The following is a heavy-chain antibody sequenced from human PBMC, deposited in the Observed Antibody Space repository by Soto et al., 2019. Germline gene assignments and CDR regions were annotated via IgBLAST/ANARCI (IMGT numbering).Heavy chain of an antibody. D-gene: IGHD6-6*01. CDR1: GGSISSSSYY. CDR3: ARQSSTSMAARYFDS. Sequence: QLQLQESGPGLVKPSETLSLTCTVSGGSISSSSYYWGWIRQPPGKGLEWIGTIYYTGSTYYNPSLKSLVTISVDTSKNQFSLKLSSVTAADTAFYFCARQSSTSMAARYFDSWGQGTLVTVSS. V-gene: IGHV4-39*01. CDR2: IYYTGST. J-gene: IGHJ4*02.